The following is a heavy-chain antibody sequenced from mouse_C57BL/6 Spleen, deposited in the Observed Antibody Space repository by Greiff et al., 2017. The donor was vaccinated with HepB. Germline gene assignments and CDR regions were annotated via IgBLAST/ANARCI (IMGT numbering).Heavy chain of an antibody. V-gene: IGHV5-12*01. J-gene: IGHJ3*01. Sequence: EVQVVESGGGLVQPGGSLKLSCAASGFTFSDYYMYWVRQTPEKRLEWVAYISNGGGSTYYPDTVKGRFTISRDNAKNTLYLQMSRLKSEDTAMYYCASLYDYAPFAYWGQGTLVTVSA. CDR1: GFTFSDYY. CDR2: ISNGGGST. CDR3: ASLYDYAPFAY. D-gene: IGHD2-4*01.